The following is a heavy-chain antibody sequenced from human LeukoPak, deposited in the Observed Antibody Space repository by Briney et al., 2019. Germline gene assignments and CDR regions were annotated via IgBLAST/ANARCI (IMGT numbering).Heavy chain of an antibody. V-gene: IGHV4-39*02. CDR1: GDSLSSTDYY. CDR2: VNYRGSA. CDR3: ARLRGDV. Sequence: SETLSLTCTVSGDSLSSTDYYWGWIRQPPGKGLEWIGGVNYRGSAHYNPSLNTRVSISVDTAKRHFSLELKSVTASDTAVYFCARLRGDVWGQGTTVIVSS. J-gene: IGHJ6*02. D-gene: IGHD3-10*01.